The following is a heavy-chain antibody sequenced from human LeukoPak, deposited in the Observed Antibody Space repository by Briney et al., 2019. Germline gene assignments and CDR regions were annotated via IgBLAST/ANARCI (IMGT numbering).Heavy chain of an antibody. V-gene: IGHV4-39*01. Sequence: SETLSLTRTVSGGSISSSSYYWGWIRHPPGKGLECIGSIYYSGSTYYNPSLKSRVTISVDTSKNQFSLKLSSVTAADTAVYYCAKSLYGSGSYYNWFDPWGQGTLVTVSS. CDR2: IYYSGST. J-gene: IGHJ5*02. CDR3: AKSLYGSGSYYNWFDP. D-gene: IGHD3-10*01. CDR1: GGSISSSSYY.